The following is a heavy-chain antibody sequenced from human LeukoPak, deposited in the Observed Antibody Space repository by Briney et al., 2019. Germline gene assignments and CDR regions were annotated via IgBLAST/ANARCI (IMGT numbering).Heavy chain of an antibody. CDR2: IIPIFGTA. Sequence: SVKVSCKASGGTFSSYAISWVRQAPGQGLEWMGGIIPIFGTANYAQKFQGRVTITADESTSTAYMELSSLRSEDTAVYYCAMCTSCYGPYYYYYMDVWGKGTTVTISS. J-gene: IGHJ6*03. CDR3: AMCTSCYGPYYYYYMDV. V-gene: IGHV1-69*13. D-gene: IGHD2-2*01. CDR1: GGTFSSYA.